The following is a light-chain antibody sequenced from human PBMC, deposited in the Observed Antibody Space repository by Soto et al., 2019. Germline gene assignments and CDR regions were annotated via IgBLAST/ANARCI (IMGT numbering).Light chain of an antibody. V-gene: IGKV3-20*01. CDR2: DAS. Sequence: EIVLTPSPDTLSLSPVERATLSCRASQSIRSERLAWYQPKPGQAPRLVIFDASNRASGMPERFSGSGSGTDFTLTIARLEPEDFAVYYCQEYDGAPITFGLGTRLEIK. CDR3: QEYDGAPIT. CDR1: QSIRSER. J-gene: IGKJ5*01.